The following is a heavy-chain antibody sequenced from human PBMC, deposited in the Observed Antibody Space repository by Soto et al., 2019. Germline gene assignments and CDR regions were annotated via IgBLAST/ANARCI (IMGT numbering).Heavy chain of an antibody. J-gene: IGHJ6*02. D-gene: IGHD2-2*01. Sequence: QVQLVQSGAEVKKPGASVKVSCKASGYTFTGYYMHWVRQAPGQGLEWMGWINPNSGGTNYAPKFQGWVTMTRDTSISTAYMELSRLRSDDTSVYYCARELVDCSSTSCVDSYYGMDVWGQGTTVTVSS. CDR1: GYTFTGYY. CDR2: INPNSGGT. CDR3: ARELVDCSSTSCVDSYYGMDV. V-gene: IGHV1-2*04.